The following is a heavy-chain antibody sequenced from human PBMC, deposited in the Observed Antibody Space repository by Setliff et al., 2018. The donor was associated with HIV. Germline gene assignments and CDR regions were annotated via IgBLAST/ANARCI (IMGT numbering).Heavy chain of an antibody. V-gene: IGHV4-31*03. Sequence: SETLSLTCTVSGGSISSGVYYWSWIRQHPGKGLEWIGYIYYSGSTYYNPSLKSRVTISVDTSKNQFSLNLTSVTAADTAVYYCARSKTFYDFWGGYYTHGAFKIWGLGTMVTVSS. CDR1: GGSISSGVYY. D-gene: IGHD3-3*01. CDR3: ARSKTFYDFWGGYYTHGAFKI. CDR2: IYYSGST. J-gene: IGHJ3*02.